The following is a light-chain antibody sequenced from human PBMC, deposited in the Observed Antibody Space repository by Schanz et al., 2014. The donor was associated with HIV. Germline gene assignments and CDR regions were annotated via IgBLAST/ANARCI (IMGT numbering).Light chain of an antibody. J-gene: IGKJ1*01. V-gene: IGKV3-20*01. CDR2: GAS. CDR3: HQYGTSPRT. Sequence: EIVLTQSPGTLSLPPGQRATLSCRASHSVSSNYLAWYQQKPGQAPRLLIYGASKRATGISDRFSGSGSGTDFTLSISGLEPEDFAVYYCHQYGTSPRTFGQGTKVEIK. CDR1: HSVSSNY.